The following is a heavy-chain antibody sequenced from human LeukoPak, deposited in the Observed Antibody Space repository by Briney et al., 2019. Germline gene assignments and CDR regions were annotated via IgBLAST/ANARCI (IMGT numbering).Heavy chain of an antibody. J-gene: IGHJ4*02. V-gene: IGHV3-23*01. D-gene: IGHD6-19*01. CDR3: AKRMGYSSGWYYFDY. Sequence: GGSLRLSCAASGFTFSSYAMSWVRQAPGKGLEWVSALSGSGGSTYYADSVKGRFTISRDNSKNTLYLQMNSLRAEDTAVYYCAKRMGYSSGWYYFDYWGQGTLVTVSS. CDR1: GFTFSSYA. CDR2: LSGSGGST.